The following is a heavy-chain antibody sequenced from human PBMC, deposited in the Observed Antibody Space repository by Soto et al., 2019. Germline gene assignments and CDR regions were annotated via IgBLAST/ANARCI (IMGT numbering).Heavy chain of an antibody. CDR3: ARLEGLATISYYFDF. D-gene: IGHD3-9*01. CDR1: DDSINSDKYY. CDR2: IYYRGNA. J-gene: IGHJ4*02. Sequence: SETLSLTCSVSDDSINSDKYYWGWIRQPPGKGLEWIGSIYYRGNAYYNPSLQTRVTISLDKSKSQFSLKLNSVAAADSAVYICARLEGLATISYYFDFWGPGALVTVSS. V-gene: IGHV4-39*01.